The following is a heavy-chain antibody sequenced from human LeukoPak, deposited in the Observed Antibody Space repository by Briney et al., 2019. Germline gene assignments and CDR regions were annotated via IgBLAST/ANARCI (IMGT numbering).Heavy chain of an antibody. CDR3: ARQTGSGLFILP. D-gene: IGHD3/OR15-3a*01. CDR1: GFTFSRHP. V-gene: IGHV3-30*04. Sequence: PGTSLRLSCAASGFTFSRHPMHWVRQAPGKGLEWVAVIVYDGSNKYYADSVKGRFTISRDNSKNTLYLQMNSLRAEDTAVYYCARQTGSGLFILPGGQGTLVTVSS. J-gene: IGHJ4*02. CDR2: IVYDGSNK.